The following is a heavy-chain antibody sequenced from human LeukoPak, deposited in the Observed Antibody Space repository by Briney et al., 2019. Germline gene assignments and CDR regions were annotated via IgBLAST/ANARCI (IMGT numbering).Heavy chain of an antibody. J-gene: IGHJ4*02. D-gene: IGHD3-16*01. CDR3: VRDGVSFDY. CDR2: IRYDGSNK. Sequence: PGGSLRLSCAASGFTFSSYGMHWVRQAPGKGLEWVAFIRYDGSNKYYADSVKGRFTISRDNGNNSMYLQMSSLRAEDTAIYYCVRDGVSFDYWGLGTLVTVSS. V-gene: IGHV3-30*02. CDR1: GFTFSSYG.